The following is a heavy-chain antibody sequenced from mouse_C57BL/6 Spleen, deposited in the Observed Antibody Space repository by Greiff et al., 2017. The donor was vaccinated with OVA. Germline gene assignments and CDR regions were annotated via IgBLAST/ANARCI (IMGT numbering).Heavy chain of an antibody. J-gene: IGHJ2*01. CDR1: GFTFSNYW. V-gene: IGHV6-3*01. D-gene: IGHD4-1*01. CDR2: IRLKSDNYAT. Sequence: EVKVEESGGGLVQPGGSMKLSCVASGFTFSNYWMNWVRQSPEKGLEWVAQIRLKSDNYATHYAESVKGRFTISRDDSKSSVYLQMNNVRAEDTGIYYCTANWDVYFDYWGQGTTLTVSS. CDR3: TANWDVYFDY.